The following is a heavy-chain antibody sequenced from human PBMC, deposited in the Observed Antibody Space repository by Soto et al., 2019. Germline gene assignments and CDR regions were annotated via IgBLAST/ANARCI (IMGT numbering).Heavy chain of an antibody. CDR3: ARNRRETGDFDY. CDR1: GYTFTTYD. J-gene: IGHJ4*02. D-gene: IGHD2-8*02. Sequence: QVQLVQSGAEVKKPGASVKVSCKASGYTFTTYDVNWMRQATGQGPEWLGWMNPYNGDTGYAQKFQGRVTLTRDTSMNPAYLELSSLTYEDTAVYYCARNRRETGDFDYWGQGNLVTVSS. CDR2: MNPYNGDT. V-gene: IGHV1-8*02.